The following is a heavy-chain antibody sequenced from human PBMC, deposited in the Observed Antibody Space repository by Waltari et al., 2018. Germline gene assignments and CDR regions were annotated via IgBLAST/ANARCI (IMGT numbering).Heavy chain of an antibody. CDR3: AREFRGTAAAGYFDY. CDR2: IYSGGST. V-gene: IGHV3-53*01. J-gene: IGHJ4*02. CDR1: GFTVRSNS. D-gene: IGHD6-13*01. Sequence: EVQLVESGGGLIQPGGSLRLSCAASGFTVRSNSMSWVRQAPGKGLEWVSVIYSGGSTYYADSVKGRFTISRDNSKNTLYLQMNSLRAEDTAVYYCAREFRGTAAAGYFDYWGQGTLVTVSS.